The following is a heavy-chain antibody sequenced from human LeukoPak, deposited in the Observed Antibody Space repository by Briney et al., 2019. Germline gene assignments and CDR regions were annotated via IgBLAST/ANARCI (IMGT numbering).Heavy chain of an antibody. CDR2: IKSKTGGGTT. J-gene: IGHJ4*02. D-gene: IGHD1-26*01. V-gene: IGHV3-15*01. CDR1: GFTFSNAW. CDR3: IIQWGAFDY. Sequence: GGSLRLSCAASGFTFSNAWMSWVRQAPGKGLEWVGHIKSKTGGGTTDYAAPVKGRFTISRDDSKNTLYLQMNSLKTEDTAVYYCIIQWGAFDYWGQGTLVTVSS.